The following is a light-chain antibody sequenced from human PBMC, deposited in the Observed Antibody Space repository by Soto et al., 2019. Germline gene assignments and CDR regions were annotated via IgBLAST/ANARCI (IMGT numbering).Light chain of an antibody. CDR3: MQAVQTPRT. CDR1: QSLLHSNGYNY. Sequence: DIVVTQSPLSLPVTPGEPASISCRSSQSLLHSNGYNYLDWYLQKPGQSPQLLIYLGSNRASGVPDRFSGSGSCTDFTLKISRVEAEDGGVYYCMQAVQTPRTFGQGTRLEIK. CDR2: LGS. J-gene: IGKJ5*01. V-gene: IGKV2-28*01.